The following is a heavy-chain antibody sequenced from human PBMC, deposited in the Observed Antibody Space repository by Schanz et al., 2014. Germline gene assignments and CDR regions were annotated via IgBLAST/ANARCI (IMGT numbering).Heavy chain of an antibody. Sequence: QVQLVQSGGAVKKPGASATFSCKPSGYTFNTHGISWVRQAPGQGLEWMGWISVYHGHTNYAEKVHGRVTMPTDTSTSTAYMELRSLISDDTAVYYCVRDAGWAFGDYHGMDVWGQGTSVTVSS. CDR1: GYTFNTHG. D-gene: IGHD3-10*01. CDR3: VRDAGWAFGDYHGMDV. CDR2: ISVYHGHT. J-gene: IGHJ6*02. V-gene: IGHV1-18*01.